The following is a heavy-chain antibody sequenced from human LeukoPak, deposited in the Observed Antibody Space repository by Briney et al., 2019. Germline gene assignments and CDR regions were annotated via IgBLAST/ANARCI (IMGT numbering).Heavy chain of an antibody. CDR3: ARDLRYCSSSSCFWRRFDS. Sequence: KPSETLSLTCTASGGSISSYYWSWIRQPAGKGLEWIGRIYTSGSTNYNPSLKSRVTMSVDTSKNQFSLKLSSVTAADTAVYYCARDLRYCSSSSCFWRRFDSWGQGTLVTVSS. V-gene: IGHV4-4*07. CDR2: IYTSGST. CDR1: GGSISSYY. D-gene: IGHD2-15*01. J-gene: IGHJ4*02.